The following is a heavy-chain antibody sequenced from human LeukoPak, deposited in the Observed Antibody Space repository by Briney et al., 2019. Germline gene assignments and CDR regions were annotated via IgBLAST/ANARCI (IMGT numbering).Heavy chain of an antibody. D-gene: IGHD2-8*02. CDR2: ISYDGSNK. CDR3: ARASVGWWHDRPYYMDV. Sequence: PGWSLRLSCAASGFTFSSYAMHWVRQAPGKGLEWVALISYDGSNKYYADSVKGQFTISRDNSKNTLYLQMNSLRAEDTAVYYCARASVGWWHDRPYYMDVWGKGITVTVSS. CDR1: GFTFSSYA. J-gene: IGHJ6*03. V-gene: IGHV3-30*04.